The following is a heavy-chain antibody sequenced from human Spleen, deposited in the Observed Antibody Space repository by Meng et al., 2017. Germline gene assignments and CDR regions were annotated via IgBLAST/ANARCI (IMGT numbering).Heavy chain of an antibody. Sequence: ASVKVSCKASGYTFTASYMHWVRHAPGQGLVGMGRINPNSGATNYAQKFQGRVTMTMDTSISSVYMGLSRLRSDDTAVYYCARGADSSSWYYYYGMDVWGQGTTVTVSS. CDR1: GYTFTASY. CDR2: INPNSGAT. D-gene: IGHD6-13*01. V-gene: IGHV1-2*06. CDR3: ARGADSSSWYYYYGMDV. J-gene: IGHJ6*02.